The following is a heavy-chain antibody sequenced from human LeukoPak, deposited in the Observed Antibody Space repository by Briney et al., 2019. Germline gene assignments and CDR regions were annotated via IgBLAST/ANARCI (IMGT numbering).Heavy chain of an antibody. J-gene: IGHJ4*02. V-gene: IGHV3-30-3*01. Sequence: GRSLRLSCAASGFTFSNYAMHWVRQAPGKGLEWVAIISYAGNDKYYTDSVKGRFTISRDKSKNTLYLQMNSLRAEDTAVYYCARDRDTAMGLWGQGTLVTVSS. CDR1: GFTFSNYA. D-gene: IGHD5-18*01. CDR2: ISYAGNDK. CDR3: ARDRDTAMGL.